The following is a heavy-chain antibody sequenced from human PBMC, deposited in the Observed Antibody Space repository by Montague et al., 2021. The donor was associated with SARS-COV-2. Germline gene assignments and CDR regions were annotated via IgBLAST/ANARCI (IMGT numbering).Heavy chain of an antibody. CDR3: ARHGSNDYYHSRYFDL. CDR2: IFYNGST. Sequence: SETLSLTCIVSGGSISSRTYYWGWIRQLPGKGLEWIGSIFYNGSTYYNPSLKSRVTISVDTSKNQFSLNLSSVTAADTAVYYCARHGSNDYYHSRYFDLWGRGTLVTVSS. V-gene: IGHV4-39*01. D-gene: IGHD3-10*01. CDR1: GGSISSRTYY. J-gene: IGHJ2*01.